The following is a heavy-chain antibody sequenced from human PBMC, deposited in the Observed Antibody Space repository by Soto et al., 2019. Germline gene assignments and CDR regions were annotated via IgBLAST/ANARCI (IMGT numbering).Heavy chain of an antibody. CDR1: GFTFSRHD. Sequence: EVQLVESGGGLIQPGGSLRLSCTASGFTFSRHDMHWVRQAPGKGLEWVSGLVTSDDTYYADSVKGRFTISRENAKNSLYLQMNSLRAGDTAVYYCASETAAPGTWYFDLWGRGTLVTVSS. J-gene: IGHJ2*01. V-gene: IGHV3-13*04. CDR2: LVTSDDT. CDR3: ASETAAPGTWYFDL. D-gene: IGHD6-13*01.